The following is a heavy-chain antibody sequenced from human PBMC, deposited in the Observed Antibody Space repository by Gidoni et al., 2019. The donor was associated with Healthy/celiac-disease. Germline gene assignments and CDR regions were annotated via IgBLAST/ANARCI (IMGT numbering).Heavy chain of an antibody. V-gene: IGHV4-34*01. Sequence: QVQLQQWGAGLLKPSETLSLTCAVYGGSFSGYYWSWIRQPPGKGLEWIGEINHSGSTNYNPSLKSRVTISVDTSKNQFSLKLSSVTAADTAVYYCARVRDGTRYFQHWGQGTLVTVSS. D-gene: IGHD1-20*01. J-gene: IGHJ1*01. CDR1: GGSFSGYY. CDR3: ARVRDGTRYFQH. CDR2: INHSGST.